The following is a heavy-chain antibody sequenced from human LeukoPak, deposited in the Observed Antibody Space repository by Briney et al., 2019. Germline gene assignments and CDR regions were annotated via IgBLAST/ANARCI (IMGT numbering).Heavy chain of an antibody. J-gene: IGHJ5*02. CDR3: ARKWSGSSWFKRGWFDP. Sequence: SETLSLTCAVYGGSFSGYYWSWIRQPPGKGLEWIGEINHSGSTNYNPSLKSRVTISVDTSKNQFSLKLSSVTAADTAVYYCARKWSGSSWFKRGWFDPWGQGTLVTVSS. CDR1: GGSFSGYY. V-gene: IGHV4-34*01. D-gene: IGHD6-13*01. CDR2: INHSGST.